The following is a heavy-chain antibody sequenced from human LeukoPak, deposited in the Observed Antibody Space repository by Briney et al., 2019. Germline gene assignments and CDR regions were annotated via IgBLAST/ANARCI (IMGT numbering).Heavy chain of an antibody. CDR1: GYTFTSYD. Sequence: GASVKVSCKASGYTFTSYDINWVRQATGQGLEWMGWMNPNSGNTGYAQKFQGRVTMTRDTSISTAYMELGRLRSDDTAVYYCAXXXXXXYNDYGMDVWGQGTTVTVSS. V-gene: IGHV1-8*01. CDR2: MNPNSGNT. CDR3: AXXXXXXYNDYGMDV. J-gene: IGHJ6*02.